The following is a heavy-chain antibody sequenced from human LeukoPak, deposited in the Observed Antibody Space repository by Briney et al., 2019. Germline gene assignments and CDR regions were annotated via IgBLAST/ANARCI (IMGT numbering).Heavy chain of an antibody. Sequence: SETLSLTCTVSGGSISSSSSYWGWIRQPPGKGLEWIGSIYYSGSAYYNPSLKSRVTMSVDTSKNQFSLKLSSVTAADTAVYYCARRIRNYYYMDVWGKGTTVTVSS. CDR3: ARRIRNYYYMDV. D-gene: IGHD2-15*01. V-gene: IGHV4-39*01. J-gene: IGHJ6*03. CDR2: IYYSGSA. CDR1: GGSISSSSSY.